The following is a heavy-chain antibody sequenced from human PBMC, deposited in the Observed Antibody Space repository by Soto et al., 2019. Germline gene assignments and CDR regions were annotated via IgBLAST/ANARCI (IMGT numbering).Heavy chain of an antibody. CDR2: ISGSGGTT. V-gene: IGHV3-23*01. D-gene: IGHD6-19*01. J-gene: IGHJ5*02. CDR1: GFTFISYA. CDR3: ARNSSGRSNWFGP. Sequence: PGGSLRFSIPPSGFTFISYALPWVRQPQGKGLEWVSAISGSGGTTYYGDSVKGRVTISRDNSKNTLYLQMNTLRAEDTAVYYCARNSSGRSNWFGPWGQGTLVTVSS.